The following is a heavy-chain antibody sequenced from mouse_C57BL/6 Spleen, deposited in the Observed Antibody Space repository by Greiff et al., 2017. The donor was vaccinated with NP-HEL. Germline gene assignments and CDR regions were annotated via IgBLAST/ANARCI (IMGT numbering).Heavy chain of an antibody. CDR3: ASGNYHYFDY. CDR1: GYTFTSYW. V-gene: IGHV1-69*01. D-gene: IGHD2-1*01. Sequence: QVQLQQPGAELVMPGASVKLSCKASGYTFTSYWMHWVKQRPGQGLEWIGEIDPSDSYTNYNQKFKGKSTLTVDKSSSTAYMQLSSLTSEDSAVYYCASGNYHYFDYWGQGTTLTVSS. CDR2: IDPSDSYT. J-gene: IGHJ2*01.